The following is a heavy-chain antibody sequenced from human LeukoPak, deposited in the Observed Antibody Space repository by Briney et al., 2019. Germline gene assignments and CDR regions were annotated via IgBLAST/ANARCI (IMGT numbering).Heavy chain of an antibody. J-gene: IGHJ6*02. V-gene: IGHV3-66*01. CDR1: GFTVSSKY. Sequence: GGSLRLSCAASGFTVSSKYMSWVRQAPGNGLEWVSVIYSGGTTYYADSVKGRFTISRDNSKNTLYLQMNSLRAEDTAVYYCATRISHGMDVWGQGTTVTVSS. CDR3: ATRISHGMDV. D-gene: IGHD2/OR15-2a*01. CDR2: IYSGGTT.